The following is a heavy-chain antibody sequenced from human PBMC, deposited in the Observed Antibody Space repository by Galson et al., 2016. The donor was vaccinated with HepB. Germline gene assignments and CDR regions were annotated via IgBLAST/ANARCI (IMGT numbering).Heavy chain of an antibody. CDR3: ARSDTTGFYYTFWD. CDR2: INPRGGST. Sequence: SCKASGYTFTSDYMHWVRQAPGQGLEWMGIINPRGGSTNYAQQFQGRVTMTRDTSTSTVYMELSSLRSEDTAIYYCARSDTTGFYYTFWDWGQGTLVTVSS. V-gene: IGHV1-46*01. D-gene: IGHD3-22*01. J-gene: IGHJ4*02. CDR1: GYTFTSDY.